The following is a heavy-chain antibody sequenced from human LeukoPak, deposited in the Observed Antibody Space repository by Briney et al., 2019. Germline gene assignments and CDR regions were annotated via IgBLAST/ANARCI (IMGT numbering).Heavy chain of an antibody. J-gene: IGHJ4*02. CDR2: IWNDGSDK. CDR1: GFTFSSHG. V-gene: IGHV3-33*01. CDR3: ARGCGGSPACYIIDN. Sequence: PGRSLRLSCEASGFTFSSHGMHWVRQAPGKGLEWVGVIWNDGSDKYYVDSVKGRFTVSRDNSKNTLYLQMDSLRAEDTAVYYCARGCGGSPACYIIDNWGQGTLVTVSS. D-gene: IGHD2-21*01.